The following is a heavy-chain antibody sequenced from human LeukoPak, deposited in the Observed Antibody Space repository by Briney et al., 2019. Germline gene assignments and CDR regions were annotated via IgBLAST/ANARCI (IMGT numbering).Heavy chain of an antibody. CDR3: ASHRFWGGRSGYSRDY. J-gene: IGHJ4*02. D-gene: IGHD3-3*01. Sequence: ASETLSLTCAVYGGSFSGYYWSWIRQPPGKGLEWIGEINHSGSTNYNPSLKSRVTISVDTSKNQFSLKLSSVTAADTAVYYCASHRFWGGRSGYSRDYWGQGTLVTVSS. CDR2: INHSGST. CDR1: GGSFSGYY. V-gene: IGHV4-34*01.